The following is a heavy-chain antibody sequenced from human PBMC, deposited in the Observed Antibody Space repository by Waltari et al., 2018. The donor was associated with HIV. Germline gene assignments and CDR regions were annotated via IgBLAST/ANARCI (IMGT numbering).Heavy chain of an antibody. J-gene: IGHJ2*01. CDR3: ARHALRVGAAYWNFDL. CDR1: GGSVSSGSYF. V-gene: IGHV4-39*01. Sequence: QLQLQASGPGLVKPSDTLSPTCTVSGGSVSSGSYFWGWIRQPPGKGLECVGRIYYTGRAYYNPSLKSRVTISVDTSKNQFSLKVTSVTAADTTVYYCARHALRVGAAYWNFDLWGRGTLVTVSS. CDR2: IYYTGRA. D-gene: IGHD1-26*01.